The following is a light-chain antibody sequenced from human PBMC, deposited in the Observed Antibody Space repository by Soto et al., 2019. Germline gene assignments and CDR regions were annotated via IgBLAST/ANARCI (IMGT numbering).Light chain of an antibody. CDR1: QSISRY. CDR2: GAS. V-gene: IGKV3-20*01. CDR3: HQYDSWT. Sequence: EIVLTQSPATLSLSPGERATLSCRASQSISRYLAWYQQKPGQGPRLLIYGASSRATGTPDRFSGSGSGTDFTLTISRLEPEDFAVYYCHQYDSWTFGQGTKVDIK. J-gene: IGKJ1*01.